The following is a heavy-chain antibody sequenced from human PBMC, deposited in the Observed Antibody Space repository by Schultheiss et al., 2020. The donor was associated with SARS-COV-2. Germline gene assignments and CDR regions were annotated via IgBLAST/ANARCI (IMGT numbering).Heavy chain of an antibody. CDR3: ARGVADIVVVPAAVDAFDI. J-gene: IGHJ3*02. V-gene: IGHV1-2*02. D-gene: IGHD2-2*01. Sequence: ASVKVSCKASGYTFTGYYMHWVRQAPGQGLKWMGWINPNSGGTNYAQKFQGRVTMTRDTSISTAYMELSRLRSDDTAVYYCARGVADIVVVPAAVDAFDIWGQGTMVTVS. CDR2: INPNSGGT. CDR1: GYTFTGYY.